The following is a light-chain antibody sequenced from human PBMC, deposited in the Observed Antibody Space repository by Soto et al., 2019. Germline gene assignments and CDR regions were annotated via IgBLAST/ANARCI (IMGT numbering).Light chain of an antibody. CDR2: GAS. Sequence: ETVMTQSPATLSVSPGDEATLSCRASQSVSRNLAWYQQKPGQAPRLLIYGASIRATGIPDRFSGSGSGTEFTLTISSLQSEDFAVYYCQQYNKWPPWTFGQGTKVDIK. CDR1: QSVSRN. CDR3: QQYNKWPPWT. V-gene: IGKV3-15*01. J-gene: IGKJ1*01.